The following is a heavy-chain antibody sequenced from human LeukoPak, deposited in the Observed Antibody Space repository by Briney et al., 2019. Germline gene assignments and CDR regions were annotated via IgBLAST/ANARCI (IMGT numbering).Heavy chain of an antibody. CDR3: ARDTHYYDSSGYVRGLDY. J-gene: IGHJ4*02. CDR1: GGSISSSNW. V-gene: IGHV4-4*02. Sequence: SGTLSLTCAVSGGSISSSNWWSWVRQPPGKGLEWIGEIYHSGSTNYNPSLKSRVTISVDKSKNQFSLKLSSVTAADTAVYYCARDTHYYDSSGYVRGLDYWGQGTLVTVSS. CDR2: IYHSGST. D-gene: IGHD3-22*01.